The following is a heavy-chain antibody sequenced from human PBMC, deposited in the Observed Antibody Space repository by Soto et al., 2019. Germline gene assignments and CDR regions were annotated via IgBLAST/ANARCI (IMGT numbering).Heavy chain of an antibody. Sequence: PSETLSLTCTVSGGSISSSSYYWGWIRQPPVKGLEWIGSIYYSGSTYYNPSLKSRVTISVDTSKNQFSLKLSSVTAADTAVYYCAKQDISSWSVHYYYGMDVWGQGTTVSVSS. J-gene: IGHJ6*01. CDR2: IYYSGST. CDR1: GGSISSSSYY. V-gene: IGHV4-39*01. CDR3: AKQDISSWSVHYYYGMDV. D-gene: IGHD6-13*01.